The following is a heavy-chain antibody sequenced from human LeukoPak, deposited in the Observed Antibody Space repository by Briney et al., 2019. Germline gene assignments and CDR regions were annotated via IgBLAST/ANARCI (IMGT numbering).Heavy chain of an antibody. CDR1: GGSISSNY. CDR3: ARVKCSGGSCYWYSDL. CDR2: IYTSGST. V-gene: IGHV4-4*07. D-gene: IGHD2-15*01. J-gene: IGHJ2*01. Sequence: SETLSLTCSVSGGSISSNYWTWIRQPAGKGLEWIGRIYTSGSTNYNPSLKSRVTMSVDTSKNQFSLKLSSVTAADTAVYYCARVKCSGGSCYWYSDLWGRGTLVTVSS.